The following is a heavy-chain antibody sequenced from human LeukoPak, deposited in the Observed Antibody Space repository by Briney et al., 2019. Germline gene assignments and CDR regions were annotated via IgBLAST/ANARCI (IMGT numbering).Heavy chain of an antibody. Sequence: GGSLRLSCAASGFTFSSYSMNRVRQAPGKGLEWVANIKQDGSEKYYVDSVKGRFTISRDNAKNSLYLQMNSLRAEDTAVYYCARGVAYWGQGTLVTVSS. D-gene: IGHD2-15*01. V-gene: IGHV3-7*01. J-gene: IGHJ4*02. CDR3: ARGVAY. CDR2: IKQDGSEK. CDR1: GFTFSSYS.